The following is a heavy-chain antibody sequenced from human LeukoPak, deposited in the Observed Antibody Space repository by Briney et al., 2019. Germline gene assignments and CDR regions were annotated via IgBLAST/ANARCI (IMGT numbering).Heavy chain of an antibody. J-gene: IGHJ5*02. V-gene: IGHV1-69*13. D-gene: IGHD6-13*01. CDR3: ASGYSSSWSNWFDP. CDR2: IIPIFGTA. CDR1: GGTFSSYA. Sequence: SVKVSCKASGGTFSSYAISWVRQAPGQGLEWMGGIIPIFGTANDAQKFQGRVTITADESTSTAYMELSSLRSEDTAVYYCASGYSSSWSNWFDPWGQGTLVTVSS.